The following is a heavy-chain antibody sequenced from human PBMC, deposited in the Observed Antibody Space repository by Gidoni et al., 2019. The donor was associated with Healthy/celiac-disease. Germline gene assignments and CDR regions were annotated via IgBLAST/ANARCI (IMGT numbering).Heavy chain of an antibody. CDR2: INPNSGGT. CDR3: ARVRWDIVVVPAATQPRAFDP. Sequence: QVQLVQSGAEVKKPGASVKVSCKASGYTFTGYYMHWVRQAPGQGLEWMGWINPNSGGTNYAQKFQGRVTMTRDTSISTAYMELSRLRSDDTAVYYCARVRWDIVVVPAATQPRAFDPWGQGTLVTVSS. D-gene: IGHD2-2*01. CDR1: GYTFTGYY. V-gene: IGHV1-2*02. J-gene: IGHJ5*02.